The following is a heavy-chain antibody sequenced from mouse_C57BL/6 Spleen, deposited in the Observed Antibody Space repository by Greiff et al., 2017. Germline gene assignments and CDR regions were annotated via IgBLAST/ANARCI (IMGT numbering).Heavy chain of an antibody. CDR3: ARDTTDY. CDR2: IYPGDGDT. D-gene: IGHD1-1*01. CDR1: GYAFSSSW. Sequence: QVQLKESGPELVKPGASVKISCKASGYAFSSSWMNWVKQRPGKGLEWIGRIYPGDGDTTYNGKFKGKATRTADKSSSTAYMQLSSLTSEDSAVYFCARDTTDYWGQGTTLTVSS. V-gene: IGHV1-82*01. J-gene: IGHJ2*01.